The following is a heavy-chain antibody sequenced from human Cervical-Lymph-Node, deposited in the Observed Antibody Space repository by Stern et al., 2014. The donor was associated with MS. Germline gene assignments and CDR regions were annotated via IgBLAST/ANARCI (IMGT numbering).Heavy chain of an antibody. V-gene: IGHV5-51*01. J-gene: IGHJ4*02. Sequence: VQLVQSGAEVKKPGESLKISCKLSGYSFTIYYIAWVRQMPGKGLEWMGVIYPYDSDTTYSPSFQAQVTMSADKSNPTAYLQWSSLRASDTAMYYCARHVQGFDYWGQGTLVTVSS. CDR3: ARHVQGFDY. CDR1: GYSFTIYY. CDR2: IYPYDSDT.